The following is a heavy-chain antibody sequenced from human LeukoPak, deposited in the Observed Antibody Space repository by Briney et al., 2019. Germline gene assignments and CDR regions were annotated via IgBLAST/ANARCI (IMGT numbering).Heavy chain of an antibody. D-gene: IGHD3-9*01. Sequence: SETLSLTCTVSGGSISSSSYYWGWIRQPPGKGLEWIGSIYYSGSTYYNPSLKSRVTISVDTSKNQFSLKLSSVTAADTAVYYCAGISQILRYFDWLPPSNDAFDIWGQGTMVTVSS. CDR1: GGSISSSSYY. CDR3: AGISQILRYFDWLPPSNDAFDI. J-gene: IGHJ3*02. V-gene: IGHV4-39*01. CDR2: IYYSGST.